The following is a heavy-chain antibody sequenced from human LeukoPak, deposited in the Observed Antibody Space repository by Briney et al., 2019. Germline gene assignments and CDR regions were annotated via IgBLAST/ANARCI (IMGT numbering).Heavy chain of an antibody. J-gene: IGHJ4*02. V-gene: IGHV4-34*01. CDR1: GGSFSGYY. Sequence: LSETLSLTCAVYGGSFSGYYWSWIRQPPGKGLEWIGEINHSGSTNYNPSLKSRVTISVDTSKNQFSLKLSSVTAADTAVYYCARGIGRYYGSGSYYTFNSYYFDYWGQGTLVTVSS. D-gene: IGHD3-10*01. CDR2: INHSGST. CDR3: ARGIGRYYGSGSYYTFNSYYFDY.